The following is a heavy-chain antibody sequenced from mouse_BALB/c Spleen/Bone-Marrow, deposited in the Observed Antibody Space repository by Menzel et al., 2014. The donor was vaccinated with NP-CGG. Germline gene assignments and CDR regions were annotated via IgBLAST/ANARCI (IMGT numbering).Heavy chain of an antibody. CDR3: AFYYGNYGDY. CDR1: GYTFTDYW. CDR2: IDTSDSYT. Sequence: QVQLKDSGAELVMPGASVKMSCKASGYTFTDYWMHWVKQRPGQGLEWIGAIDTSDSYTSYNQKFKGKATLTVDESSSTAYMQLSSLTSEDSAVYYCAFYYGNYGDYWGQGTTLTVSS. D-gene: IGHD2-1*01. J-gene: IGHJ2*01. V-gene: IGHV1-69*01.